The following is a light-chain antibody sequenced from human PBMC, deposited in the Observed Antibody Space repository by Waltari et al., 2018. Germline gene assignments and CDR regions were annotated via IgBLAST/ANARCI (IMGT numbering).Light chain of an antibody. CDR1: TRISRW. CDR3: QQYNSYEGT. J-gene: IGKJ4*01. V-gene: IGKV1-5*03. CDR2: KAS. Sequence: DIQMTQSPSTLSASVGDRVTITCRASTRISRWLAWYQQKPGKAPKLLLYKASSLESGVPPRFSGSGSGTEFTLTISSLQPDDSATYYCQQYNSYEGTFGGGTKVEIK.